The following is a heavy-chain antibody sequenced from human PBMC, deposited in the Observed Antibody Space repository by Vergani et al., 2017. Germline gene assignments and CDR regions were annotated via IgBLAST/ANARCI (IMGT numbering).Heavy chain of an antibody. Sequence: EVQLMESGGGWAQPGGSLRLSCAASGFVFSESPIHWVRQVPGKGLEWLGHIRRRSEHYATAYGPSLIGRATISRDDSTNTAYLQLSSLGTDETAIYFCSAQTQSCHDYWGEGTLVAAAS. CDR1: GFVFSESP. J-gene: IGHJ4*02. CDR3: SAQTQSCHDY. D-gene: IGHD3-10*01. CDR2: IRRRSEHYAT. V-gene: IGHV3-73*01.